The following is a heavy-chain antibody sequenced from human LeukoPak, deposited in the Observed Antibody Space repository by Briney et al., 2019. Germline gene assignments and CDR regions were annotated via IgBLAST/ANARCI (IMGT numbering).Heavy chain of an antibody. Sequence: GGSLRLSCAASGFTFSSYAMHWVRQAPGKGLEWVAVISYDGSNKYYADSVKGRFTISRDNSKNTLYLQMNSLRAEDTAVYYCARERTAADTPNFDYWGQGTLVTVSS. CDR1: GFTFSSYA. D-gene: IGHD6-13*01. J-gene: IGHJ4*02. CDR2: ISYDGSNK. V-gene: IGHV3-30-3*01. CDR3: ARERTAADTPNFDY.